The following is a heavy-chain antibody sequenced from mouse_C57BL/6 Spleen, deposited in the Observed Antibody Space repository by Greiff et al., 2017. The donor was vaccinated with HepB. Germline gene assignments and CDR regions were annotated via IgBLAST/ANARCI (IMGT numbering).Heavy chain of an antibody. V-gene: IGHV1-42*01. CDR3: ARSYYGSHYFDY. D-gene: IGHD1-1*01. J-gene: IGHJ2*01. CDR1: GYSFTGYY. CDR2: INPSTGGT. Sequence: VQLKESGPELVKPGASVKISCKASGYSFTGYYMNWVKQSPEKSLEWIGEINPSTGGTTYNQKFKAKATLTVDKSSSTAYMQLKSLTSEDSAVYYCARSYYGSHYFDYGGQGTTLTVSS.